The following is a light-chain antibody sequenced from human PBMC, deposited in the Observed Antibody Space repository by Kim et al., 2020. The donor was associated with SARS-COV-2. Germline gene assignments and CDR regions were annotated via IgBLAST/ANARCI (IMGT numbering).Light chain of an antibody. Sequence: PAERATLSCRASQSVTHSYLSWYQQKPGQAPRLLIYGASSRATGIPDRFSGSGSGTDFTLTISRLEPEDFAVYYCQQYGSSSWTFGQGTKVDIK. J-gene: IGKJ1*01. CDR1: QSVTHSY. CDR2: GAS. V-gene: IGKV3-20*01. CDR3: QQYGSSSWT.